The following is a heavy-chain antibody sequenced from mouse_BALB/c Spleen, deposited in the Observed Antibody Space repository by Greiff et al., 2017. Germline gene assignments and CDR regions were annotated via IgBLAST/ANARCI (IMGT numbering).Heavy chain of an antibody. CDR2: ISSGGST. CDR3: ARGGNYVKDAMDY. D-gene: IGHD2-1*01. V-gene: IGHV5-6-5*01. CDR1: GFTFSSFG. J-gene: IGHJ4*01. Sequence: EVKVVESGGGLVQPGGSRKLSCAASGFTFSSFGVHWVRQAPEKGLEWVAYISSGGSTYYPDSVKGRFTISRDNARNILYLQMSSLRSEDTAMYYCARGGNYVKDAMDYWGQGTSVTVSS.